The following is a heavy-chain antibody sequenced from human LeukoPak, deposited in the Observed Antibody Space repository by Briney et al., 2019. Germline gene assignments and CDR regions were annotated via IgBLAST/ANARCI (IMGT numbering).Heavy chain of an antibody. CDR3: AKAQAPYYYATTGYPDY. V-gene: IGHV3-43*02. CDR2: ISADGDST. CDR1: GFSFDDYA. J-gene: IGHJ4*02. Sequence: GGSLRLSCAAAGFSFDDYAMYWVRQAPGKGLQWVSVISADGDSTYYADSVTGRFTISRDNSKNSLYLQMNSLRSEDTAFYYCAKAQAPYYYATTGYPDYWGQGTLVTVSS. D-gene: IGHD3-22*01.